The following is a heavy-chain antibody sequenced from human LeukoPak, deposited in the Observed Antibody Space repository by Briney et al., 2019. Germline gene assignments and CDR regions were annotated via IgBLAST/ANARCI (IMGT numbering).Heavy chain of an antibody. CDR1: GFTFSSYW. Sequence: GGSPRLSCAASGFTFSSYWMHWVRQAPGKGLVWVSRINSDGSSTSYADSVKGRFTISRDNAKNTLYLQMNSLRAEDTAVYYCAREESTTVTTFVDYWGQGTLVTVSS. D-gene: IGHD4-17*01. J-gene: IGHJ4*02. CDR2: INSDGSST. CDR3: AREESTTVTTFVDY. V-gene: IGHV3-74*01.